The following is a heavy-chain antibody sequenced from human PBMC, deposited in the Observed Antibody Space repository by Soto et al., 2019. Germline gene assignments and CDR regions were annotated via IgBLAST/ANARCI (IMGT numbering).Heavy chain of an antibody. Sequence: QVKLVQSGAEVRKPGSSVKVSCKASGGTLTISSHGISWVRQAPGQGLEWMGGIIAMFGTANYAQKFQGRVTITADESASTAFMELSRLRSEDTAVYYCGVPIWVSYRLRNHGMDVWGQGTAVTVSS. J-gene: IGHJ6*02. CDR2: IIAMFGTA. CDR1: GGTLTISSHG. V-gene: IGHV1-69*01. CDR3: GVPIWVSYRLRNHGMDV. D-gene: IGHD3-16*02.